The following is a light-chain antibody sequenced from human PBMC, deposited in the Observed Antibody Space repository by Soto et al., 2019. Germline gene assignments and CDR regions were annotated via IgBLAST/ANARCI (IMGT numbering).Light chain of an antibody. Sequence: DIQMTQSPSSLSASVGDRVTISCQASQDINNYLNWYQQKPGKAPKLLIYDASKLETGVPSRFSGSGSGTDVTCTISSLQPEDIATYYCQQYVDLPPTFGGGTKVEIK. V-gene: IGKV1-33*01. CDR1: QDINNY. CDR2: DAS. CDR3: QQYVDLPPT. J-gene: IGKJ4*01.